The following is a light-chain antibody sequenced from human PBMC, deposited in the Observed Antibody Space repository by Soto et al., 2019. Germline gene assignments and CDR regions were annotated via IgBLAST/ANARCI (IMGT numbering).Light chain of an antibody. J-gene: IGKJ5*01. V-gene: IGKV1-5*01. CDR2: AAS. Sequence: DIQMTQSPSTLSASVGDRVTITCRASQSISSWLAWYQQKPGKAPNLLIYAASSLQSGVPSRFSGSGSGTDFTLTISSLQPEDFAIYYCQQRQYWPPITFGQGTRREIK. CDR1: QSISSW. CDR3: QQRQYWPPIT.